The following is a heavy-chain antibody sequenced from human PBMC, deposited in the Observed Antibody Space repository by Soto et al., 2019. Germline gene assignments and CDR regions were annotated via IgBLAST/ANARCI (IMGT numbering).Heavy chain of an antibody. D-gene: IGHD6-13*01. CDR3: ARERRGSSWYLAPGYYMDV. V-gene: IGHV3-64*01. CDR1: GFTFSSYA. Sequence: GGSLRLSCASSGFTFSSYAMHWVRQAPGKGLEYVSAISSNGGSTYYANSVKGRFTISRDNSKNTLYLQMGSLRAEDMAVYYCARERRGSSWYLAPGYYMDVWGKGTTVTV. J-gene: IGHJ6*03. CDR2: ISSNGGST.